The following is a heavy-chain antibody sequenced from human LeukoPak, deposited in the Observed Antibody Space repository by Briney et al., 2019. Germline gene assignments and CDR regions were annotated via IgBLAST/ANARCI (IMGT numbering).Heavy chain of an antibody. CDR2: INPNSGGT. D-gene: IGHD2-2*01. V-gene: IGHV1-2*04. CDR3: ARGIGYCSSTSCPNWFDP. J-gene: IGHJ5*02. CDR1: GYTFTGYY. Sequence: ASVKVSCKASGYTFTGYYMHWVRQAPGQGLEWMGWINPNSGGTNYAQKFQGWVTMTRDTSISTAYMELSRLRSDDTAVYYCARGIGYCSSTSCPNWFDPWDQGTLVTVSS.